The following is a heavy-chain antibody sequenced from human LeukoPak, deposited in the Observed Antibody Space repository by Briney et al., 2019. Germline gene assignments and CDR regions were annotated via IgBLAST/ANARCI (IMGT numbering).Heavy chain of an antibody. D-gene: IGHD3-10*01. CDR3: ARPGITAFDI. V-gene: IGHV3-48*01. CDR1: EFTLSSHN. J-gene: IGHJ3*02. CDR2: ISSSGSIT. Sequence: GGSLRLSCVASEFTLSSHNIKGVREAPGKGREWVSHISSSGSITYYGDSVKGRITISRDNAKNSVSLYMNSLRAEDSAVYYCARPGITAFDIWGQGTMVTVSS.